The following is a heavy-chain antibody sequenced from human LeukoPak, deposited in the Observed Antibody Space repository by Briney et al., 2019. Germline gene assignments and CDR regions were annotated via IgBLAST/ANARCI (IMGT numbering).Heavy chain of an antibody. J-gene: IGHJ4*02. CDR1: GFTFRNYW. CDR2: INQEGNDK. Sequence: GGSLRLSCAASGFTFRNYWMSWVRQAPGKGLEWVANINQEGNDKYYVDSVKGRFTISRDNPQNSLLLQMNPLRAEDTAVYYCVVPPTRGDHWGQGTLVTVSS. CDR3: VVPPTRGDH. D-gene: IGHD2-2*01. V-gene: IGHV3-7*03.